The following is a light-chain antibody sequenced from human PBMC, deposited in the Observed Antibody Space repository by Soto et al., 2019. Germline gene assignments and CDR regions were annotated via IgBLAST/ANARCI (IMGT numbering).Light chain of an antibody. CDR2: GAS. V-gene: IGKV3-20*01. Sequence: EIVLTQSPGTLSLSPGERATLSCRSSQSVSSSSLAWYQQSPGQAPRLLIYGASSRAAGIPDRFSGSGSGTDFTLTISRLEPEDFAVYYCQQCGSSPPITFGQGTRLEIK. J-gene: IGKJ5*01. CDR1: QSVSSSS. CDR3: QQCGSSPPIT.